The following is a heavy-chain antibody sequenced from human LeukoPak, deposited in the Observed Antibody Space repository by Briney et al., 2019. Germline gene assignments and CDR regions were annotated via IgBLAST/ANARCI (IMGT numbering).Heavy chain of an antibody. CDR3: ARHARWGRWLQFKRRAFDY. CDR2: INHSGST. V-gene: IGHV4-34*01. CDR1: GGSFSGYY. D-gene: IGHD5-24*01. J-gene: IGHJ4*02. Sequence: PSETLSLTCAVYGGSFSGYYWSWIRQPPGKGLEWIGEINHSGSTNYNPSLKSRVTISVDTSKNQFSLKLSSVTAADTAVYYCARHARWGRWLQFKRRAFDYWGQGTLVTVSS.